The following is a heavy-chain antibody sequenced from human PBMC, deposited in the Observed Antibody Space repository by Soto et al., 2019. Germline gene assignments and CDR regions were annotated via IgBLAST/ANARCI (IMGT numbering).Heavy chain of an antibody. Sequence: EASVKVSCKASGYTFTSYAMHWVRQAPGQRLEWMGWINAGNGNTKYSQKFQGRVTITRDTSASTAYMELSSLRSEDTAVYYCARDCRRRGYDSTHFDYWGQGTLVTVSS. J-gene: IGHJ4*02. CDR1: GYTFTSYA. D-gene: IGHD5-12*01. CDR3: ARDCRRRGYDSTHFDY. CDR2: INAGNGNT. V-gene: IGHV1-3*01.